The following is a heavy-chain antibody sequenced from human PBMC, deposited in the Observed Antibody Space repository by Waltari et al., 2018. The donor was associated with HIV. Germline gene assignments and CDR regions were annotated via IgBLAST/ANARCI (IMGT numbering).Heavy chain of an antibody. J-gene: IGHJ4*02. CDR2: INHSGST. D-gene: IGHD3-3*01. V-gene: IGHV4-34*01. Sequence: QVQLQQWGAGLLKTSETLSLTCAVYGGSFGGYYWSWIRQPPGKGLEWIGEINHSGSTNYNPSLKSRVTISVDTSKNQFSLKLSSVTAADTAVYYCARGYDFWSGYPSHDYWGQGTLVTVSS. CDR1: GGSFGGYY. CDR3: ARGYDFWSGYPSHDY.